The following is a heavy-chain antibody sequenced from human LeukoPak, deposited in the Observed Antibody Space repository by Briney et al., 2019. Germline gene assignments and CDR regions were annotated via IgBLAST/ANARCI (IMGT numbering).Heavy chain of an antibody. Sequence: GGSLRLSCVGSGFTSIAYALTWARQAPGKGLEWVSGISGGGVTTYYADSVKGRFTISRDNSKSTLYLQMNSLSPEDTAVYHCAKLVGSSPLDYWGQGTLVTVSS. D-gene: IGHD2-8*02. CDR2: ISGGGVTT. V-gene: IGHV3-23*01. J-gene: IGHJ4*02. CDR3: AKLVGSSPLDY. CDR1: GFTSIAYA.